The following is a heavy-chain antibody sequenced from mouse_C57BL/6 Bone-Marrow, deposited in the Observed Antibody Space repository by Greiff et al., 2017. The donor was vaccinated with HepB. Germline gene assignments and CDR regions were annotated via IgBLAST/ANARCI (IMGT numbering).Heavy chain of an antibody. J-gene: IGHJ3*01. CDR2: ISDGGSYT. CDR3: ARDHTIVTEAY. CDR1: GFTFSSYA. D-gene: IGHD2-5*01. Sequence: DVMLVESGGGLVKPGGSLKLSCAASGFTFSSYAMSWVRQTPEKRLEWVATISDGGSYTYYPDNVKGRFTISRDNAKNNLYLQMSHLKSEDTAMYYCARDHTIVTEAYWGQVTLVTVSA. V-gene: IGHV5-4*01.